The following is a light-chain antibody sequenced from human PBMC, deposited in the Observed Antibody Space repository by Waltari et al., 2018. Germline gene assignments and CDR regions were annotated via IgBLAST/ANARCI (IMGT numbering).Light chain of an antibody. CDR2: ETN. J-gene: IGLJ2*01. V-gene: IGLV1-51*02. CDR1: SSNIGGNH. CDR3: GTWDRSLTVGV. Sequence: QSVLTQPPSVSAAPGQKVTISCSGSSSNIGGNHVSWYQQLPGTAPKRLIYETNKRPSGIPDRFSGSKSGPSATLGITGLQTGDEASYYCGTWDRSLTVGVFGGGTVLTVL.